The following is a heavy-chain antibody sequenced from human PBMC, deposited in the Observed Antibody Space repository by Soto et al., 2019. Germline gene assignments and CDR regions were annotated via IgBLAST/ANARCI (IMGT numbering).Heavy chain of an antibody. V-gene: IGHV3-21*01. CDR1: GFTFSSYS. D-gene: IGHD6-13*01. CDR2: ISSSSSYI. J-gene: IGHJ4*02. Sequence: PGGSLRLSCAASGFTFSSYSMNWVRQAPGKGLEWVSSISSSSSYIYYADSVKGRFTISRDNAKNSLYLQMNSLRAEDTAVYYCARDLQLVPTFCDYWGQGTLVTVSS. CDR3: ARDLQLVPTFCDY.